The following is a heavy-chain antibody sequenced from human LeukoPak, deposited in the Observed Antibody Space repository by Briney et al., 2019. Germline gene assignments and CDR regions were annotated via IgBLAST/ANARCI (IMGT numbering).Heavy chain of an antibody. D-gene: IGHD3-16*01. CDR3: ARARGDPDYFDY. J-gene: IGHJ4*02. CDR2: INHSGST. CDR1: GGSFSGYY. Sequence: SETLSLTCAVYGGSFSGYYWSWIRQPPGKGLEWIGEINHSGSTNYNPSLKSRVTISVDTSKNQFSLKLSSVTAADTAVYYCARARGDPDYFDYWGQGTLVTVSS. V-gene: IGHV4-34*01.